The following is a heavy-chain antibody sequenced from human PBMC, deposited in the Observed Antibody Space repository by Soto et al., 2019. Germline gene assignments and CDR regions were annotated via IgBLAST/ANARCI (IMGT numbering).Heavy chain of an antibody. Sequence: PSETLSLTCAVYGGSFSGYYWSWIRQPPGKGLEWIGYIYYSGSTNYNPSLKSRVTISVDTSKNQFSLKLSSVTAADTAVYYCARDLISSGNNWFDPWGQGTLVTVSS. V-gene: IGHV4-59*01. J-gene: IGHJ5*02. D-gene: IGHD3-10*01. CDR2: IYYSGST. CDR3: ARDLISSGNNWFDP. CDR1: GGSFSGYY.